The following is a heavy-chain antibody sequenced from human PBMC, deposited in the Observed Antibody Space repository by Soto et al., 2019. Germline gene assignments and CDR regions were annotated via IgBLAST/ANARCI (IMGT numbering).Heavy chain of an antibody. CDR2: IHYTGSR. D-gene: IGHD3-16*01. CDR3: ARWGHPAVKAFDI. V-gene: IGHV4-59*02. J-gene: IGHJ3*02. Sequence: QVQLQESGPGLVKPSETLSLTCTVSGASVNDYYWNWVRQPLGKGLEWIGFIHYTGSRIFNPSLQSRVTMSVDVSQNQFSLRLTSVTDADTAIYYCARWGHPAVKAFDIWGQGTTVTVSS. CDR1: GASVNDYY.